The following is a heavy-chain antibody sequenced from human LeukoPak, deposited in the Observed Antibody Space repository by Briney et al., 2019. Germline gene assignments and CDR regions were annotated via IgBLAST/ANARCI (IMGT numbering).Heavy chain of an antibody. Sequence: GASVKVSCKASGYTFTSYDINWVRQATGQGLEWMGWMNPNSGNTGYAQKFQGRVTMTRNTSISTAYMELSSLRSEDTAVYYCATDETSYYDYVWGSRGAFDIWGQGTMVTVSS. CDR3: ATDETSYYDYVWGSRGAFDI. D-gene: IGHD3-16*01. J-gene: IGHJ3*02. CDR1: GYTFTSYD. V-gene: IGHV1-8*01. CDR2: MNPNSGNT.